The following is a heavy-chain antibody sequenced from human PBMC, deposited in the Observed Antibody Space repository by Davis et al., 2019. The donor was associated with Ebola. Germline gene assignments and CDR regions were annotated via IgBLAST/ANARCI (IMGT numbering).Heavy chain of an antibody. Sequence: AVSVKVSCKASGYTFTSYGISWVRQAPGQGLEWMGWISAYNGNTNYAQKLQGRVTMTTDTSTSTAYMELRSLRSDDTAVYYCARDQHDFWSGYSHYYYYGMDVWGQGTTVTVSS. D-gene: IGHD3-3*01. CDR1: GYTFTSYG. CDR2: ISAYNGNT. V-gene: IGHV1-18*01. CDR3: ARDQHDFWSGYSHYYYYGMDV. J-gene: IGHJ6*02.